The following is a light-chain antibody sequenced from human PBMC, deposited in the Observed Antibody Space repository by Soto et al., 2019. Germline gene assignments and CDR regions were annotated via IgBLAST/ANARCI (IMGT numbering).Light chain of an antibody. V-gene: IGLV1-44*01. CDR2: FND. Sequence: QSALTQPPSVSGTPGQRVSISCSGSNSNIGSNVVAWYRHLPGTAPKCLIYFNDQRLSGVPDRFSASKSGNTASLTISGLQGEDEADYYCSSFSSGGTNVFGTGTKVTVL. CDR1: NSNIGSNV. J-gene: IGLJ1*01. CDR3: SSFSSGGTNV.